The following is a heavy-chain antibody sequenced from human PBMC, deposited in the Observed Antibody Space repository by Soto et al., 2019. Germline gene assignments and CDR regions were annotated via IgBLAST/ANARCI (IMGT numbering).Heavy chain of an antibody. CDR2: ISGSGGST. Sequence: EVQLLESGGGLVQPGGSLRLYCAASGFTFSSYAMSWVRQAPGKGLEWVSAISGSGGSTYYADSVKGRLSISRDNSKNTQYMQMNSLRTEDTAVYYWSTVLGERLRYFDYVDYGGQGTLVTVSS. J-gene: IGHJ4*02. CDR1: GFTFSSYA. CDR3: STVLGERLRYFDYVDY. V-gene: IGHV3-23*01. D-gene: IGHD3-9*01.